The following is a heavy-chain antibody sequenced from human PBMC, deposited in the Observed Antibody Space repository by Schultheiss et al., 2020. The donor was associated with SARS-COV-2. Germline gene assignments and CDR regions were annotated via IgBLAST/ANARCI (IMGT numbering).Heavy chain of an antibody. J-gene: IGHJ1*01. CDR3: ASTSDIVVAVATT. V-gene: IGHV4-31*03. Sequence: SQTLSLTCTVSGDSISSGGYYWSWIRQHPGKGLEWIGYIYYSGSTYYNPSLKSRLTMSVDASKIQFSLRLSSVTAADTALYYCASTSDIVVAVATTWGQGTLVTVSS. D-gene: IGHD2-15*01. CDR1: GDSISSGGYY. CDR2: IYYSGST.